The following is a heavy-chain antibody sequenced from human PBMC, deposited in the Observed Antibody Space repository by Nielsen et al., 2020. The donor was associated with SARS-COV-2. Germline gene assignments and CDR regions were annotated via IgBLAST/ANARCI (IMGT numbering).Heavy chain of an antibody. D-gene: IGHD6-13*01. CDR3: ARGGSSWYLDAFDI. CDR2: ISSSSSTI. Sequence: GESLKISCAASGFTFSSYAMSWVRQAPGKGLEWVSYISSSSSTIYYADSVKGRFTISRDNAKNSLYLQMNSLRAEDTAVYYCARGGSSWYLDAFDIWGQGTMVTVSS. J-gene: IGHJ3*02. V-gene: IGHV3-48*04. CDR1: GFTFSSYA.